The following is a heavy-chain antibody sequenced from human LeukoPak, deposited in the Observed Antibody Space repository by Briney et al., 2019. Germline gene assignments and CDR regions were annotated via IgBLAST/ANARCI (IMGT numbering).Heavy chain of an antibody. J-gene: IGHJ3*02. CDR1: GFPFSSYT. CDR2: ISGSGSNT. V-gene: IGHV3-23*01. D-gene: IGHD7-27*01. CDR3: AKTKGLSTGGAFDI. Sequence: PGGSLRLSCAASGFPFSSYTMNWVRQAPGKGLEWVSDISGSGSNTYYTDSVKGRFTISRDNSKNTLYLQMNTLRAEDTAVYFCAKTKGLSTGGAFDIWGQGTMVTVSS.